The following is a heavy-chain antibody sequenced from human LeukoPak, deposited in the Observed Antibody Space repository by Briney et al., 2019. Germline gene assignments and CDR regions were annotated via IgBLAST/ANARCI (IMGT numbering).Heavy chain of an antibody. V-gene: IGHV3-74*01. CDR1: GFALSTYW. D-gene: IGHD5-12*01. CDR2: ISGDGSRT. Sequence: GGSLRLSCVASGFALSTYWMDWVRQAPGKGPVWISHISGDGSRTSHADSVKGRFTIFRDNAKNTLYLQMNSLRAEDTAVYYCGRNRGYDALDYWGQGTLVTVSS. J-gene: IGHJ4*02. CDR3: GRNRGYDALDY.